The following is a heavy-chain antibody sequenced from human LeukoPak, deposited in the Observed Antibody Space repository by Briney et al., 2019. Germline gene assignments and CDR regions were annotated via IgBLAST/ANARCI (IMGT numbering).Heavy chain of an antibody. CDR1: GFSFSDYY. V-gene: IGHV3-11*04. CDR2: IRSGATTI. J-gene: IGHJ6*04. CDR3: AELGITMIGGV. Sequence: GGSLRLSCEASGFSFSDYYMSWIRQPPGKGLEWIAYIRSGATTIYYADSVKGRFTISRDNAKNSLYLQMNSLRAEDTAVYYCAELGITMIGGVWGKGTTVTVSS. D-gene: IGHD3-10*02.